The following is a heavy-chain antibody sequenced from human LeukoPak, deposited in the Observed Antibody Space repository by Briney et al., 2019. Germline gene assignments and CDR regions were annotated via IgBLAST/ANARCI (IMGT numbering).Heavy chain of an antibody. CDR2: IYYSGST. V-gene: IGHV4-39*06. CDR3: PRGAKDFYHILTAPTRLFDY. D-gene: IGHD3-9*01. Sequence: SETLSLTCTVSGGSIRSSSYYWGGIRQPPGKGLEWIGRIYYSGSTYYNPSRKSRGPTSVDTSKNQFPLQLSSVTAADTAVYYCPRGAKDFYHILTAPTRLFDYWGQGALATVSS. CDR1: GGSIRSSSYY. J-gene: IGHJ4*02.